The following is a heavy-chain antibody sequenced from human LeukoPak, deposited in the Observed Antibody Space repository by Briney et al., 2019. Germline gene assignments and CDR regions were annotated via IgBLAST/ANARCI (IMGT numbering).Heavy chain of an antibody. CDR2: ITAEGYNT. V-gene: IGHV3-23*01. CDR1: GFTFSTYA. Sequence: GGSLRLSCAASGFTFSTYAMNWVRQAPGKGLEWVSAITAEGYNTFYADSVKGRFTISRDNSKNTLYLQMSSLRAEDTAVYYCAKGAPSSVTILDHWGQGTLVTVSS. CDR3: AKGAPSSVTILDH. J-gene: IGHJ4*02. D-gene: IGHD4-17*01.